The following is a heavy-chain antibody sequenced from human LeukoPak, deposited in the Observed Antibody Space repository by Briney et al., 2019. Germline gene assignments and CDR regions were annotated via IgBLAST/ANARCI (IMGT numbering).Heavy chain of an antibody. V-gene: IGHV4-34*01. D-gene: IGHD2-8*01. CDR3: ARQNGVGLFSLP. CDR2: INHSGSI. Sequence: SSETLSLTCGVYGGSFSGHYWSWIRQPPGKGLEWIGEINHSGSINYNSSLKSRVTISVDTSKNQFSLKLSSVTAADTAVYYCARQNGVGLFSLPGGQGILVTVSS. CDR1: GGSFSGHY. J-gene: IGHJ4*02.